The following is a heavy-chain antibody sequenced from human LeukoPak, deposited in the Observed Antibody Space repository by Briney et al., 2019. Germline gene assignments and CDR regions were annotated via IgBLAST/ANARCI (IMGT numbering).Heavy chain of an antibody. CDR1: GFTFSSYA. J-gene: IGHJ4*02. V-gene: IGHV3-66*04. Sequence: GGSLRLSCAASGFTFSSYAMSWVRQAPGKGLEWVSVIYSGGSTYYADSVKGRFTISRDNSKNTLYLQMNSLRAEDTAVYYCASQVVNHLYYFDYWGQGTLVTVSS. CDR3: ASQVVNHLYYFDY. D-gene: IGHD3-22*01. CDR2: IYSGGST.